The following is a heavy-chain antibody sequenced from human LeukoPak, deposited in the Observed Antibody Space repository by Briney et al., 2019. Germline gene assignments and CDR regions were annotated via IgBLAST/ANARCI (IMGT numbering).Heavy chain of an antibody. CDR3: AGGVVAALDFDY. V-gene: IGHV4-59*01. CDR1: GGSISSYY. J-gene: IGHJ4*02. CDR2: IYYSGST. D-gene: IGHD2-15*01. Sequence: SETLSLTCTVSGGSISSYYWSWIRQPPGRGLEWIGYIYYSGSTNYNPSLKSRVTISVDTSKNQISLKLSSVTAADTAVYYCAGGVVAALDFDYWGQGTLVTVSS.